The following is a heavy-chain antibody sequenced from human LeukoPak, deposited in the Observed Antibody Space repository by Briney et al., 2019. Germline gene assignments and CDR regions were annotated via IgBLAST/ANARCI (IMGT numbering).Heavy chain of an antibody. D-gene: IGHD3-10*01. CDR1: GRSVTTTYY. V-gene: IGHV4-39*01. CDR2: LYHSGNS. CDR3: TRHQTNFYGSGAPFDP. J-gene: IGHJ5*02. Sequence: PSETLSLTCSVSGRSVTTTYYWSWIRQPPGGGLEWIASLYHSGNSNYNPSLKSRVTMSVDTSKNQFSLQLTSMTAADTAIYYCTRHQTNFYGSGAPFDPWGQGTLVTVSS.